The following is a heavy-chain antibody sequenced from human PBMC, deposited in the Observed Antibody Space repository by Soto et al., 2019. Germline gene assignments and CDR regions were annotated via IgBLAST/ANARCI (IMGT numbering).Heavy chain of an antibody. Sequence: ASVKVSRNPSGYTFTIYAMHWVRQAPGQRLEWLGWISAYNGNTNYAQKLQGRVTMTTDTSTSTAYMELRSLRSDDTAVYYCAREGVRFESSGYPSRYFDYWGQGILVTVS. CDR1: GYTFTIYA. D-gene: IGHD6-19*01. J-gene: IGHJ4*02. V-gene: IGHV1-18*01. CDR2: ISAYNGNT. CDR3: AREGVRFESSGYPSRYFDY.